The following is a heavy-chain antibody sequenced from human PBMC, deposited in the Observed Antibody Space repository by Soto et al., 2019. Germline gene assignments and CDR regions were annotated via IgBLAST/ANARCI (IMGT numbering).Heavy chain of an antibody. J-gene: IGHJ4*02. Sequence: VKVSCKASGGTFSSYAISWVRQAPGQGLEWMGGIIPIFGTANYAQKFQGRVTITADESTSTAYMELSSLRSEDTAVYYCARDDGYYYDSSGVGTRKKNFDYWGQGTLVTVSS. CDR1: GGTFSSYA. CDR2: IIPIFGTA. V-gene: IGHV1-69*01. CDR3: ARDDGYYYDSSGVGTRKKNFDY. D-gene: IGHD3-22*01.